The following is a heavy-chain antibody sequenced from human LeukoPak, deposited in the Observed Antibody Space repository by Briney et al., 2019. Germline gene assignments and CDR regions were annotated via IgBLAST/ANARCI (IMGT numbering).Heavy chain of an antibody. CDR1: GFTFSSYW. CDR3: ARSDGKLGIAYYYYGMDV. J-gene: IGHJ6*02. V-gene: IGHV3-7*01. CDR2: IKQDGSEK. Sequence: PGGSLRLSCAASGFTFSSYWMSWVRQAPGKGLEWVANIKQDGSEKYYVDSVKGRFTISRDNAKNSLYLQMNSLRAEDTAVYYCARSDGKLGIAYYYYGMDVWGQGTTVTLSS. D-gene: IGHD7-27*01.